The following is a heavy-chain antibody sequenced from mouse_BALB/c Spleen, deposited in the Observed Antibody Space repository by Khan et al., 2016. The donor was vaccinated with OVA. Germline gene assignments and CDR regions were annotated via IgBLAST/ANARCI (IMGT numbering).Heavy chain of an antibody. CDR3: ARILGIYAMDY. D-gene: IGHD1-1*02. CDR1: GFTFSNFG. J-gene: IGHJ4*01. CDR2: ISSGSSTI. Sequence: EVELVESGGGLVQPGGSLKLSCAASGFTFSNFGMFWIRQAPEKGLEWVAYISSGSSTIYYADTVKGRFTISRDNPKNTLILQMTSLRSEDTAMYHCARILGIYAMDYWGQGTSVTVSS. V-gene: IGHV5-17*02.